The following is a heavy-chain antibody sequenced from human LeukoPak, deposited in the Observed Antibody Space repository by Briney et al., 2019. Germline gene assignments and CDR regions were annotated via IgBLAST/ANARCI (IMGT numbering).Heavy chain of an antibody. D-gene: IGHD3-3*01. V-gene: IGHV3-33*01. J-gene: IGHJ4*02. CDR1: GFTFSSYG. Sequence: HPGGSLRLSCAASGFTFSSYGMHWVRQAPGKGLEWVAVIWYDGSNKYYADYVKGRFTISRDNSKNTLYLQMNSLRAEDTAVYYCARGGYDFWSGYNGYYFDYWGQGTLVTVSS. CDR3: ARGGYDFWSGYNGYYFDY. CDR2: IWYDGSNK.